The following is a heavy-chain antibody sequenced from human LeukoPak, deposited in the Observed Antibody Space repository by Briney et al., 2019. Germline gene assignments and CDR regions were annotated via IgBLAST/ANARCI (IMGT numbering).Heavy chain of an antibody. CDR2: ISSSSSTI. D-gene: IGHD1-26*01. Sequence: PGGSLRLSCAASGFTFSSYEMNWVRQAPGKGLEWVSYISSSSSTIYYADSVKGRFTISRDNAKNSLYLQMNSLRVEDTAVYYCARGLVEDSGSYRAYDDVFDMWGQGTMVTVSS. J-gene: IGHJ3*02. CDR1: GFTFSSYE. V-gene: IGHV3-48*03. CDR3: ARGLVEDSGSYRAYDDVFDM.